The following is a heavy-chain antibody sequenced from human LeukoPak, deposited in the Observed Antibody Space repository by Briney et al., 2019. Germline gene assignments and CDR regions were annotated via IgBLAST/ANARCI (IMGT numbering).Heavy chain of an antibody. Sequence: GGSLRLSCAASRFTLSNYWMSWVRQAPGKGLEWVANIDQDGSQKNYVDSVKGRFTISRDNAKNSLYVQMNSLRAEDTAVYYCLVTTRSYAFDFWGQGTMVTVSS. D-gene: IGHD5-12*01. J-gene: IGHJ3*01. CDR3: LVTTRSYAFDF. V-gene: IGHV3-7*01. CDR2: IDQDGSQK. CDR1: RFTLSNYW.